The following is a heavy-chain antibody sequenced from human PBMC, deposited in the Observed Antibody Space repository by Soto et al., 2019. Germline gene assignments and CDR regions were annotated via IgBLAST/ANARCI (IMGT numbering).Heavy chain of an antibody. J-gene: IGHJ6*02. V-gene: IGHV1-3*01. CDR2: INAGNGNT. CDR1: GYTFTSYD. D-gene: IGHD3-10*01. CDR3: ARLLGYYYGMDV. Sequence: ASVKVSCKASGYTFTSYDINWVRQAPGQRLEWMGWINAGNGNTKYSQKFQGRVTITRDTSASTAYMELSSLRSEDTAVYYCARLLGYYYGMDVWGQGTTVTVSS.